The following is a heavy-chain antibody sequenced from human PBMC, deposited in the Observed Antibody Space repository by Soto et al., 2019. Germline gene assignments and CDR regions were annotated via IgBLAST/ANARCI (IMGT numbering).Heavy chain of an antibody. CDR3: ARDGERGYSGYGLDY. D-gene: IGHD5-12*01. CDR2: TYYSGST. CDR1: GGSISSSSYY. Sequence: SETLSLTCTVSGGSISSSSYYWGWIRQPPGKGLEWIGYTYYSGSTNYNPSLKSRVTISVDTSKNQFSLKLSSVTAADTAVYYCARDGERGYSGYGLDYWGQGTLVTVSS. V-gene: IGHV4-61*01. J-gene: IGHJ4*02.